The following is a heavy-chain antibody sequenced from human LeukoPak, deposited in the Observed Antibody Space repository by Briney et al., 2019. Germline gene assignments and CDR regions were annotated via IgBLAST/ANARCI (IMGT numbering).Heavy chain of an antibody. CDR3: ARDMTGSDSHFFDI. J-gene: IGHJ3*02. V-gene: IGHV3-7*01. CDR1: GLTFRSSR. Sequence: PGGSLRLSCAVSGLTFRSSRMSWVPQARARGLEWVANIRLDGSETGWVDYVTGRFTMSRVHAANSLYLRMNSLRIEGTAVYYCARDMTGSDSHFFDIWGQGTMVTVSS. D-gene: IGHD2-21*01. CDR2: IRLDGSET.